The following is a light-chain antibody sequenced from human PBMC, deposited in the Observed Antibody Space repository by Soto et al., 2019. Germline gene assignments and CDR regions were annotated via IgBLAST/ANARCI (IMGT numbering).Light chain of an antibody. Sequence: DIPMTQSPSTLSASVGDRVTITCRASQSISSWLAWYQQKPGKAPKLLIYDASSLESGVPSRFSGSGSGKEFTLTISSLQPDDFATYYCQQYNSYWTFGQGTKVEIK. CDR2: DAS. CDR3: QQYNSYWT. CDR1: QSISSW. J-gene: IGKJ1*01. V-gene: IGKV1-5*01.